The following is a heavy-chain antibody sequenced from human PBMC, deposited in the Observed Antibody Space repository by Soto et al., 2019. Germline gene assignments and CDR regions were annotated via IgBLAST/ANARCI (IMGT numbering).Heavy chain of an antibody. V-gene: IGHV1-18*01. J-gene: IGHJ4*02. CDR3: ASEHSSGGSCYFDY. Sequence: ASVKVSFKASGYTFTSYGISWVRQAPGQGLEWMGWISAYNGNTNYAQKLQGRVTMTTDTSTSTAYMELRSLRSDDTAVYYCASEHSSGGSCYFDYWGQGTLVTVSS. D-gene: IGHD2-15*01. CDR1: GYTFTSYG. CDR2: ISAYNGNT.